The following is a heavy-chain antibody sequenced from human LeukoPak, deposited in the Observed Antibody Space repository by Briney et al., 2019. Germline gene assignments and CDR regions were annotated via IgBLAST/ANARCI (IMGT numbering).Heavy chain of an antibody. V-gene: IGHV3-20*04. J-gene: IGHJ4*02. CDR1: GFTFDDYG. D-gene: IGHD3-10*01. CDR3: ARRRVTFVRGVDITSYYFDY. Sequence: PGGSLRLSCAASGFTFDDYGMSWVRRAPGKGLEWVSGINWNSGSTGYANSVKGRFTISRDNAKNSLYLQMNSLRAEDTALYYCARRRVTFVRGVDITSYYFDYWGQGTLVTVSS. CDR2: INWNSGST.